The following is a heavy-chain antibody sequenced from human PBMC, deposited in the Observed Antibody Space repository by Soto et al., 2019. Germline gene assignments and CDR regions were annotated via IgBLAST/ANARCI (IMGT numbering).Heavy chain of an antibody. Sequence: EVQLVESGGGLVQPGGSLRLSCAASGFTVSSNYMSWVRQAPGKGLEWVSVIYSGGSTYYADSVKGRFTISRDNSKNTLYLQMNSLRAEDTAVYYCARARQQLVYCMDVWGKGTTVTVSS. CDR2: IYSGGST. J-gene: IGHJ6*03. CDR1: GFTVSSNY. D-gene: IGHD6-13*01. CDR3: ARARQQLVYCMDV. V-gene: IGHV3-66*01.